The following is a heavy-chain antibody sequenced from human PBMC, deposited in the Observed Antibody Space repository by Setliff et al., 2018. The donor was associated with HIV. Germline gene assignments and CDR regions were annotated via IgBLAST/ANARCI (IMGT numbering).Heavy chain of an antibody. CDR2: INPSGGSS. CDR3: ARDRVRITIFGANDASDI. CDR1: GYTFTSYY. Sequence: ASVKVSCKASGYTFTSYYMNWVRQAPGQGLEWMGTINPSGGSSTYAQKFQGRVAMTRDTSTSTVYMELSSLRSEDTAVYYCARDRVRITIFGANDASDIWGQGTMVTVSS. D-gene: IGHD3-3*01. J-gene: IGHJ3*02. V-gene: IGHV1-46*01.